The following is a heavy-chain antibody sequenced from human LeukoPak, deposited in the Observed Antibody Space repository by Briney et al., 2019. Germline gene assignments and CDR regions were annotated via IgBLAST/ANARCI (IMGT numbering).Heavy chain of an antibody. V-gene: IGHV3-48*01. CDR1: GFIFSTYS. J-gene: IGHJ4*02. Sequence: GGSLRLSCAASGFIFSTYSMNWVRQAPGKGLEWVSYISGSSSTIYYADSVKGRFTISRDNAKNSLYLQMNSLRAEDTAVYYCARDRYADYVKDYWGQGTLVTVSS. CDR3: ARDRYADYVKDY. CDR2: ISGSSSTI. D-gene: IGHD4-17*01.